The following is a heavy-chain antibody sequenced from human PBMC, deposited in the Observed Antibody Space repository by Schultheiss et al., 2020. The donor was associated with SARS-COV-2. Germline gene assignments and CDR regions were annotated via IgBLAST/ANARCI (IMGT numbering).Heavy chain of an antibody. CDR2: IYYSGSS. D-gene: IGHD3-22*01. Sequence: SQTLSLTCPVSGGSVSSGSYFWSWIRQPPGKGLEWIGYIYYSGSSNYNPSLKSRVSISVDTSKNQFSLKLSSVTAADTAVYYCARALDFYDSSGYYFDYWGQGTLVTVSS. J-gene: IGHJ4*02. V-gene: IGHV4-61*01. CDR1: GGSVSSGSYF. CDR3: ARALDFYDSSGYYFDY.